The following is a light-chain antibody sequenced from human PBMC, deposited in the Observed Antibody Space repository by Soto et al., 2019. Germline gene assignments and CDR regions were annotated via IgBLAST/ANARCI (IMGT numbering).Light chain of an antibody. CDR2: DVS. J-gene: IGLJ1*01. V-gene: IGLV2-14*02. CDR1: SSDVGSHDL. CDR3: SSFTSTTTYV. Sequence: QSVLTKPASGSRSHVQWIGISCNGTSSDVGSHDLVSWYQQQSGKVPKLIIYDVSSRPSGVSNRFSGSKSGNTASLTISGLQSEDEADYYCSSFTSTTTYVFGTGTKVTVL.